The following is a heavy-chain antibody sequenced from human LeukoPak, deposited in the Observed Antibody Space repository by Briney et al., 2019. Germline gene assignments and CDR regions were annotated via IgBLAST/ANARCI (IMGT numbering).Heavy chain of an antibody. D-gene: IGHD3-22*01. CDR2: IKQDGSEK. CDR1: GFTFSSYW. CDR3: ARGPVMLKITMIVVVITNRGSLFDY. V-gene: IGHV3-7*01. Sequence: GGSLRLSCAASGFTFSSYWMSWVRQAPGKGLEWVANIKQDGSEKYYVDSVKGRFTISRDNAKNSLYLQMNSLRAEDTAVYYCARGPVMLKITMIVVVITNRGSLFDYWGQGTLVTVSS. J-gene: IGHJ4*02.